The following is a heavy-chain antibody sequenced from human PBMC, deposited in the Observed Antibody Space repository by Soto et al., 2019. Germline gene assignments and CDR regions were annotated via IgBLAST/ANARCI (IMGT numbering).Heavy chain of an antibody. J-gene: IGHJ4*02. D-gene: IGHD3-22*01. CDR1: GVSFSTYW. CDR3: ATKGDSGSI. V-gene: IGHV3-7*01. Sequence: EVQVVASGGGLVQPGGSLRLSCEVSGVSFSTYWMTWVRQAPGRGLEWVANMSQGGIATHYMVSVKGRFTISGDNAKNSVYMQRNSLRGDDSAVYYWATKGDSGSIWGQGTLVTVAS. CDR2: MSQGGIAT.